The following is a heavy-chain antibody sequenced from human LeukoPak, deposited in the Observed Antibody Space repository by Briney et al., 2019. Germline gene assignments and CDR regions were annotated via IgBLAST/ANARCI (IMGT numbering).Heavy chain of an antibody. CDR1: GFTFSSYG. J-gene: IGHJ4*02. CDR2: ISYDGSNK. CDR3: ASTLYSSGWYRY. D-gene: IGHD6-19*01. Sequence: GRSLRLSCAASGFTFSSYGMHWVRQAPGKGLEWVAVISYDGSNKYYADSVKGRFTISRDSSKNTLYLQMNSLRAEDTAVYYCASTLYSSGWYRYWGQGTLVTVSS. V-gene: IGHV3-30*03.